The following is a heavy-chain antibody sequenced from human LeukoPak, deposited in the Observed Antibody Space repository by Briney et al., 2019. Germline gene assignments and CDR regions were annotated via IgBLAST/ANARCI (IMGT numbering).Heavy chain of an antibody. V-gene: IGHV4-34*01. J-gene: IGHJ4*02. D-gene: IGHD1-26*01. CDR1: GGSFRDHY. Sequence: SETLSLTCAVYGGSFRDHYWSWIRQPPHKGLEWIGSIYSSGSTYYNASLQSRVTISIETSKNQISLRLNSVTAADTAIYYCAKSGGYGLIDYWGQGTLVTVSS. CDR2: IYSSGST. CDR3: AKSGGYGLIDY.